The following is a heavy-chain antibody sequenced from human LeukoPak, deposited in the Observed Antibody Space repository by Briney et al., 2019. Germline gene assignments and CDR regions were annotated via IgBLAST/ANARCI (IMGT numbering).Heavy chain of an antibody. J-gene: IGHJ6*02. Sequence: SVKVTCKASGYTFTSYGISWVRQPPGQGLEWMGWINTYNGNTNFAQKLQGRVTMTTYTYTSTDYVELRSLRSDDTAVYYCASIWFVESMAPSYGMDVWGQRTTVTVSS. CDR1: GYTFTSYG. V-gene: IGHV1-18*01. D-gene: IGHD3-10*01. CDR3: ASIWFVESMAPSYGMDV. CDR2: INTYNGNT.